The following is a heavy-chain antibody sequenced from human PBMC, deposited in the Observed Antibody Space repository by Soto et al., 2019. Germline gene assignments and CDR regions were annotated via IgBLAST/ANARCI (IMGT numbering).Heavy chain of an antibody. D-gene: IGHD2-2*01. CDR2: INPSGGST. CDR3: ARDYVRCSSTSCHDPYYYGMDV. V-gene: IGHV1-46*01. Sequence: ASVKVSCKASGYTFTSYYMHWVRQAPGKGLEWMGIINPSGGSTSYAQKFQGRVTMTRDTSTSTVYMELSSLRSEDTAVYYCARDYVRCSSTSCHDPYYYGMDVWGQGTTVTV. CDR1: GYTFTSYY. J-gene: IGHJ6*02.